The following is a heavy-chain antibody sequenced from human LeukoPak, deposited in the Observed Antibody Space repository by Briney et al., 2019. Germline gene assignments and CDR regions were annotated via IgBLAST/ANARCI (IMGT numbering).Heavy chain of an antibody. Sequence: GGSLRLSCAASGFTFSSYAMHWVRQAPGKGLEWVAVISYDGSNKYYADSVKGRFTISRDNSKNTLYLQMNSLRAEDTAVYYCARYVLLWFGELARPVDAFDIWGQGTMVTVSS. J-gene: IGHJ3*02. CDR3: ARYVLLWFGELARPVDAFDI. CDR2: ISYDGSNK. V-gene: IGHV3-30*04. CDR1: GFTFSSYA. D-gene: IGHD3-10*01.